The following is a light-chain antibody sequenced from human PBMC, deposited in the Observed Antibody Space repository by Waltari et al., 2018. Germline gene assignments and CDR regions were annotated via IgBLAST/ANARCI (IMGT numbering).Light chain of an antibody. CDR3: CSYAGGTASIL. CDR2: EDT. V-gene: IGLV2-23*01. CDR1: SSDVGSHNL. Sequence: QSALTQPASVSGSPGQSITISCTGTSSDVGSHNLVSWYQHHPGKAPKLMIYEDTKRPSGVSNRFSCSKSGNTASLTISGLQAEDEADYYCCSYAGGTASILLGGGTKLTVL. J-gene: IGLJ2*01.